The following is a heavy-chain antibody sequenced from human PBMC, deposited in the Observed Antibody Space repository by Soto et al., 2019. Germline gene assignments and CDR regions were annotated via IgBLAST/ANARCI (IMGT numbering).Heavy chain of an antibody. Sequence: EVQLVESGGGLVKPGGSLRLSCAASGFTFSSYTMHWVHQAPGKGLEWVSSITSTSSYIYYTDSLKGRFTISRDNAQNSLYLQMDSLGPGDTAVYYCARDGARDRGDKGFDYWGQGTLVTVSS. CDR3: ARDGARDRGDKGFDY. V-gene: IGHV3-21*01. CDR2: ITSTSSYI. D-gene: IGHD2-21*02. CDR1: GFTFSSYT. J-gene: IGHJ4*02.